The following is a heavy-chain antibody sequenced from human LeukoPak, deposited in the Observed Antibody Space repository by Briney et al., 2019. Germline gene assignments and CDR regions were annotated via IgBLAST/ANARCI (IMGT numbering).Heavy chain of an antibody. CDR1: GYTFTGYY. CDR3: ARVGSYYYGMDV. CDR2: INPNSGGT. D-gene: IGHD1-26*01. V-gene: IGHV1-2*04. Sequence: GASVNVSCKASGYTFTGYYMHWVRQAPGQGLEWMGWINPNSGGTNYAQKFQGWVTMTRDTSISTAYMELSRLRSDDTAVYYCARVGSYYYGMDVWGQGTTVTVSS. J-gene: IGHJ6*02.